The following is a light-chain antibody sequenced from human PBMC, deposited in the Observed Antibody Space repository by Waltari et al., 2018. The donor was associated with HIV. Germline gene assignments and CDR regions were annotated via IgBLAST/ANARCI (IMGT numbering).Light chain of an antibody. Sequence: QSALTQPASVSGAPGQAITISCTGTSSDVGRYNRVSWYQQHPGKAPKLMIYEVSKGPSGVYERFARSNSCTTASLTISGLQAEDDADYYCCSYAGSSALVFGGGTKLTVL. V-gene: IGLV2-23*02. J-gene: IGLJ2*01. CDR1: SSDVGRYNR. CDR3: CSYAGSSALV. CDR2: EVS.